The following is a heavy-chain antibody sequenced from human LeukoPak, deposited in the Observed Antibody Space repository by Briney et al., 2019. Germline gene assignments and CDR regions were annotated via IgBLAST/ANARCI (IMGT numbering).Heavy chain of an antibody. D-gene: IGHD3-22*01. J-gene: IGHJ5*02. CDR3: ARGASYYDSSGYYNWFDP. CDR2: IYYSGST. V-gene: IGHV4-39*07. Sequence: SETLSLTCTVSGGSISSSSYYWGWIRQPPGKGLEWIGSIYYSGSTYYNPSLKSRVTISVDTSKNQFSLKLSSVTAADTAVYYCARGASYYDSSGYYNWFDPWGQGTLVTVSS. CDR1: GGSISSSSYY.